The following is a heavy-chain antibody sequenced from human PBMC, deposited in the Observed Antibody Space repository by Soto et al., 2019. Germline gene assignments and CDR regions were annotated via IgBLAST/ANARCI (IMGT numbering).Heavy chain of an antibody. CDR2: ISSSSSYI. J-gene: IGHJ6*01. V-gene: IGHV3-21*01. CDR3: ARDHIVVVVAATPGGYYGMDV. D-gene: IGHD2-15*01. Sequence: VFARPQSSAPGCTLSCYSINWLSEVPGKGLEWVSSISSSSSYIYYADSVKGRFTISRDNAKNSLYLQMNSLRAEDTAVYYCARDHIVVVVAATPGGYYGMDVWG. CDR1: GCTLSCYS.